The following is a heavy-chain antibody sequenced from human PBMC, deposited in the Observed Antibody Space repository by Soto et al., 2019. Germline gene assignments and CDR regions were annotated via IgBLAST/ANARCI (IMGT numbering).Heavy chain of an antibody. CDR1: VYSVASTSTA. V-gene: IGHV6-1*01. CDR3: ARGYYYCGWM. J-gene: IGHJ4*01. CDR2: TYYRSNWYT. D-gene: IGHD3-10*01. Sequence: SQSLSLTGAISVYSVASTSTAWIWIMQSPSRGLEWLGRTYYRSNWYTDYAVSVKSRITISPDTSKNQFSLQLNSVTPEDTAFYSCARGYYYCGWMWRQGT.